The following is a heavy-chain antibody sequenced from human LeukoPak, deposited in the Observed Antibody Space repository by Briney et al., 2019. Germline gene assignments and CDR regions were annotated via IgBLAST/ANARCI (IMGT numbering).Heavy chain of an antibody. V-gene: IGHV3-21*04. CDR2: ISSSGVYI. J-gene: IGHJ4*02. D-gene: IGHD6-13*01. CDR3: ARGCSSCSKGREFDY. Sequence: GGSLRLSCAASGFTFSSSTMNWVRQAPGKGLEWVSSISSSGVYIYYADSVKGRFTISRDNAKNSLYLQMNSLRAEDTAVYYCARGCSSCSKGREFDYWGQGTLVTVSS. CDR1: GFTFSSST.